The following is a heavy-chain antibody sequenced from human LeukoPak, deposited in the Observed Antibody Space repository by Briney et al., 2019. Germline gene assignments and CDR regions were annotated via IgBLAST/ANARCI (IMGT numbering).Heavy chain of an antibody. J-gene: IGHJ5*02. CDR3: ARGNYYDSSGYYFNHWFDP. Sequence: SETLSLTWTVSGGSISSSSYYWGWIRQPPGKGLEWIGSIYYSGSTYYNPSLKSRVTISVDTSKNQFSLKLSSVTAADTAVYYCARGNYYDSSGYYFNHWFDPWGQGTLVTVSS. CDR1: GGSISSSSYY. CDR2: IYYSGST. V-gene: IGHV4-39*01. D-gene: IGHD3-22*01.